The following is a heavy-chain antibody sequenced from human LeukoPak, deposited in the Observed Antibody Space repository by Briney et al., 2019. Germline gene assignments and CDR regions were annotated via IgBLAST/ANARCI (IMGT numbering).Heavy chain of an antibody. Sequence: PGRSLRLSCAASGFTFSSYGMHWVRRAPGKGLEWVAVIWYDGSNKYYADSVKGRFTISRDNSKNTLYLQMNSLRAEDTAVYYCARDLYSSGWYSQDYYYGMDVWGQGTTVTVSS. CDR1: GFTFSSYG. CDR2: IWYDGSNK. D-gene: IGHD6-19*01. J-gene: IGHJ6*02. CDR3: ARDLYSSGWYSQDYYYGMDV. V-gene: IGHV3-33*01.